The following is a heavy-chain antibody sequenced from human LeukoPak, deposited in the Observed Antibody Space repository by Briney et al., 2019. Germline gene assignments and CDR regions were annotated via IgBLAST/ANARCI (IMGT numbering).Heavy chain of an antibody. J-gene: IGHJ4*02. CDR2: IYYSGST. Sequence: SETLSLTCTVSGGSISSYYWSWIRQPPGKGLEGIGYIYYSGSTNYNPSLKSRVTISVDTSKNQFSLKLSSVTAADTAVYYCARHVSADGYNPIDYWGQGTLVTVSS. CDR1: GGSISSYY. D-gene: IGHD5-24*01. V-gene: IGHV4-59*08. CDR3: ARHVSADGYNPIDY.